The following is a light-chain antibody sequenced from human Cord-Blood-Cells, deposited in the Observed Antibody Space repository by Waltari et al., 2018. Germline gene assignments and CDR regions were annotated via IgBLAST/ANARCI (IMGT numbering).Light chain of an antibody. Sequence: DIQMTQSPSSLSASVGDRVTITCRASESISSYLNWYQQKPGKAPKLLIYAASSLQSGVLSRFSGSGSGTDVTLTISSLQPEDFATYYCQPSYSTPLTFGGGTKVEIK. J-gene: IGKJ4*01. V-gene: IGKV1-39*01. CDR3: QPSYSTPLT. CDR1: ESISSY. CDR2: AAS.